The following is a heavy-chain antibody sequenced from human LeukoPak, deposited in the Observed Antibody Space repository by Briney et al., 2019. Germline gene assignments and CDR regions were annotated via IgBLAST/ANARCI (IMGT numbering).Heavy chain of an antibody. J-gene: IGHJ4*02. V-gene: IGHV1-18*01. D-gene: IGHD5-24*01. CDR2: ISAYNGNT. Sequence: ASVKVSCKASGYTFTSYGISWVRQVPGQGLEWMGWISAYNGNTNYAQKLQGRVTMTTDTSTSTAYTELRSLRSDDTAVYYCARTRDGYNSRYFDYWGQGTLVTVSS. CDR1: GYTFTSYG. CDR3: ARTRDGYNSRYFDY.